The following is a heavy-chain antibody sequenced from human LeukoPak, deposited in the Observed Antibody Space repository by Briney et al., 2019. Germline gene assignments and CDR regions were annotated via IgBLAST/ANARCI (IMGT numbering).Heavy chain of an antibody. V-gene: IGHV4-34*01. D-gene: IGHD1-26*01. CDR1: GESLSKYY. J-gene: IGHJ4*02. Sequence: SETLSLTCAVYGESLSKYYWTWIRQSPGKGLEWIGEINHRGSTNLNPSLKSRVTLSVDTSKHQFSLKLSSMTAADAAVYYCASSVGSTNYWGQGTLVTVSS. CDR2: INHRGST. CDR3: ASSVGSTNY.